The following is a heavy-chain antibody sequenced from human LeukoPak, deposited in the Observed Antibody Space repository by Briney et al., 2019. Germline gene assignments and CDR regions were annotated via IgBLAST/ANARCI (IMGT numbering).Heavy chain of an antibody. Sequence: PGGSLRLSCSASGFTFTNYPIHWVRQVPGKGLEWVAVISYDVITKYYADSVKGRFTLSRDNSKNILFLQMDSLRAEDTAVYFCAREDYGASGSSLGNLDYWGQGTLVTVSS. J-gene: IGHJ4*02. V-gene: IGHV3-30-3*01. CDR2: ISYDVITK. CDR3: AREDYGASGSSLGNLDY. CDR1: GFTFTNYP. D-gene: IGHD4/OR15-4a*01.